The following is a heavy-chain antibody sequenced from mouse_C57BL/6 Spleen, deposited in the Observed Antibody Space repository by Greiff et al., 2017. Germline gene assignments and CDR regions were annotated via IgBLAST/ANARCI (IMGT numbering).Heavy chain of an antibody. CDR2: IYPGSGNT. CDR1: GYTFTDYY. CDR3: ARGGYYGSSSYYYAMDY. J-gene: IGHJ4*01. Sequence: QVQLKESGAELVRPGASVKLSCKASGYTFTDYYINWVKQRPGQGLEWIARIYPGSGNTYYNEKFKGKATLTAEKSSSTAYMQLSSLTSEDSAVYFCARGGYYGSSSYYYAMDYWGQGTSVTVSS. D-gene: IGHD1-1*01. V-gene: IGHV1-76*01.